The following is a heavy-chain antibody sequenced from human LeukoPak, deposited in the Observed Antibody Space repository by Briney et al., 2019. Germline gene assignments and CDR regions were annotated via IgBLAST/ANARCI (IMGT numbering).Heavy chain of an antibody. CDR1: GGSIRSYY. CDR2: IYYSGST. J-gene: IGHJ5*02. V-gene: IGHV4-59*12. Sequence: SETLSLTCNVSGGSIRSYYWSWIRQPPGKGLEWIGYIYYSGSTNYNPSLKSRVTISVDTSKDDFTLKLSSVTAADTAMYYCARGGSSWYNWFDPWGQGTQVTVSS. D-gene: IGHD6-13*01. CDR3: ARGGSSWYNWFDP.